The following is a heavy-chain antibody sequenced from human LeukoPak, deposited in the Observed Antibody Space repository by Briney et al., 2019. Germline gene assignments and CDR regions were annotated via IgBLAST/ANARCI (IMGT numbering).Heavy chain of an antibody. CDR1: GFTFSSYG. D-gene: IGHD3-10*01. CDR2: IRYDGSNK. J-gene: IGHJ4*02. Sequence: GGSLRLSCAASGFTFSSYGMHWVRQAPGKGLEWVAFIRYDGSNKYYADSVKGRFTISRDNSKNTLYLQMSSLRAEDTAVYYCAKDLLWFGELGEYYFDYWGQGTLVTVSS. CDR3: AKDLLWFGELGEYYFDY. V-gene: IGHV3-30*02.